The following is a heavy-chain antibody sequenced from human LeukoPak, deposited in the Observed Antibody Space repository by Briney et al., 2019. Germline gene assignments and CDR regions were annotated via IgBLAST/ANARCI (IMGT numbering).Heavy chain of an antibody. CDR2: LSFDGTTK. V-gene: IGHV3-30*18. CDR3: AKWSLVNHYGMDV. CDR1: GFRFSDYS. J-gene: IGHJ6*02. D-gene: IGHD1-14*01. Sequence: PGGSLRLSCAASGFRFSDYSMNWVRQAPGKGLEWVAVLSFDGTTKYYTDSVKGRFTISRDNSKNTLYLQMNSLRPEDTAVYYCAKWSLVNHYGMDVWGQGTTVTVSS.